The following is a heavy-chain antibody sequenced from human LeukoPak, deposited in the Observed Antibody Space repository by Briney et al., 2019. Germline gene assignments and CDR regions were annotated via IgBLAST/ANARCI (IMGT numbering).Heavy chain of an antibody. Sequence: ASETLSLTCTVSGNSISSDYYWGWIRQSPGKGLEWIGSIYQSGTTNHNPSLKSRVTMSIDTSKNQFSLKLMSVTAADTAVYYCVREEQRGFDYWGQGTLVTVSS. D-gene: IGHD1/OR15-1a*01. CDR1: GNSISSDYY. V-gene: IGHV4-38-2*02. CDR2: IYQSGTT. CDR3: VREEQRGFDY. J-gene: IGHJ4*02.